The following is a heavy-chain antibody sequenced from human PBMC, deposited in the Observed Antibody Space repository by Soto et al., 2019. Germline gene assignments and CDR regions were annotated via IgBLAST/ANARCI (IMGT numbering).Heavy chain of an antibody. CDR2: IYHGGTT. V-gene: IGHV4-38-2*02. D-gene: IGHD6-19*01. Sequence: VSLTGTVSVYSISSGSYWAWIRQPPGKGPEWIASIYHGGTTFYNPSLKSRITISVDTSNNQFSLKLPSVTAADTAVYYCARVHVMVVSGSTFDYWGHGTLVTVGS. J-gene: IGHJ4*01. CDR1: VYSISSGSY. CDR3: ARVHVMVVSGSTFDY.